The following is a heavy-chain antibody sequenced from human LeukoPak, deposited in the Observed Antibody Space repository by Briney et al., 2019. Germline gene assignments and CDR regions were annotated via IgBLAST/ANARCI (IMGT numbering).Heavy chain of an antibody. V-gene: IGHV4-34*01. CDR2: INHSGST. D-gene: IGHD6-13*01. CDR3: ARGRGAWGAAALLHYGMDV. Sequence: PAETLSLTCAVYGWSFSGYYMSWVRQPPGKGLEWIGEINHSGSTNYNPSLKSRVTISVDTSKNQFSLKLSSVTAADTAVYYCARGRGAWGAAALLHYGMDVWGKGTTVTVSS. J-gene: IGHJ6*04. CDR1: GWSFSGYY.